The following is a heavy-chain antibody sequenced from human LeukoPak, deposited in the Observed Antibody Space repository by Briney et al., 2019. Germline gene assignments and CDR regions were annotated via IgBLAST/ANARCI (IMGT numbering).Heavy chain of an antibody. CDR2: INHNGST. CDR3: ASSDGLPPRSDSSYDVFDY. Sequence: SETLSLTCAVYGASFSDYYWTWIRQPPGKGLEWIGEINHNGSTNYNPSLKSRVIISVDKSKNQFSLNLSSVTAADTALYYCASSDGLPPRSDSSYDVFDYWGQGTLVTVSS. CDR1: GASFSDYY. D-gene: IGHD5-12*01. V-gene: IGHV4-34*01. J-gene: IGHJ4*02.